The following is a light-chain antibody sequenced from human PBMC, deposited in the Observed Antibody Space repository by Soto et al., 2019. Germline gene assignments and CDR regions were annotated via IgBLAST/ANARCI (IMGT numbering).Light chain of an antibody. Sequence: QSVLSQPPSASGTPGQRVTISCSGRSSNIGSNTVNWYQHLPGAAPKLLIYYNGRRPSGVPDRFSGSKSGTSASLAISGLQSEDEADYYCVSWDGSLNAMLFGGGTKLTVL. CDR2: YNG. V-gene: IGLV1-44*01. CDR1: SSNIGSNT. J-gene: IGLJ3*02. CDR3: VSWDGSLNAML.